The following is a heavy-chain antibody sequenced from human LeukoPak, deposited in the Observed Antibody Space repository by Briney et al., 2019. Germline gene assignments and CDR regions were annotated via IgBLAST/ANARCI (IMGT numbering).Heavy chain of an antibody. CDR1: GGSISSGGYY. Sequence: SETLSLTCTVSGGSISSGGYYWSWIRQHPGKGLEWIGYIYYSGSTYYNPSLKSRVTISVDTSKNQFSLKLSSVTAADTAVYYCARSLLWFGELDYWGQGTLVTVSS. V-gene: IGHV4-31*03. CDR3: ARSLLWFGELDY. CDR2: IYYSGST. D-gene: IGHD3-10*01. J-gene: IGHJ4*02.